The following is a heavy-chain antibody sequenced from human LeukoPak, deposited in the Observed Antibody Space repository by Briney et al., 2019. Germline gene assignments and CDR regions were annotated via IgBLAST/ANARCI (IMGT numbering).Heavy chain of an antibody. D-gene: IGHD6-19*01. V-gene: IGHV3-30*18. CDR2: ISYDGSNK. J-gene: IGHJ4*02. CDR1: GFTFSSYG. Sequence: GGSLRLSCAASGFTFSSYGMHWVRQAPGKGLEWVAVISYDGSNKYYADSVKGRFTISRDNSKNTLYLQMNSLRAEDTAVCYCAKWAAVAGTDYWGQGTLVTVSS. CDR3: AKWAAVAGTDY.